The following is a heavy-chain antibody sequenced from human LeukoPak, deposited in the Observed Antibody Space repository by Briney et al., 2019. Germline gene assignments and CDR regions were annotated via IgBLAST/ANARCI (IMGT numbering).Heavy chain of an antibody. D-gene: IGHD1-26*01. CDR1: GFTFSDYY. V-gene: IGHV3-11*01. CDR2: ISSSGSTI. J-gene: IGHJ3*02. Sequence: GGSLRLSCAASGFTFSDYYMSWIRQAPGKGLEWVSYISSSGSTIYYADSVKGRFTISRDNAKNSLYLQMNSLRVEDTAVYYWARARGSYAFDIWGQGTRVTVFS. CDR3: ARARGSYAFDI.